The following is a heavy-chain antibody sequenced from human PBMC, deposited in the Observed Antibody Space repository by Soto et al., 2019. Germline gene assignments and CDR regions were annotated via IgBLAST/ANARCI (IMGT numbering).Heavy chain of an antibody. CDR1: GFTFRSYA. CDR2: ISSNGGST. J-gene: IGHJ4*02. V-gene: IGHV3-64*01. Sequence: EVQLVESGGGLVQPGGSLRLSCAASGFTFRSYAMHWVRQAPGKGLEYVSAISSNGGSTYYANSVKGRFTISRDNSKNTLYLQMGSLRAEDMAVYYCARRDGYNFDYWGQGTLVTVSS. CDR3: ARRDGYNFDY. D-gene: IGHD5-12*01.